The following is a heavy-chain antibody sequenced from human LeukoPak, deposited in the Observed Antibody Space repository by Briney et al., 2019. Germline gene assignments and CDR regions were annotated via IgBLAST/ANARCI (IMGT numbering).Heavy chain of an antibody. D-gene: IGHD4-11*01. Sequence: GRCLRLSCAVSGFTFSSYGMHWVRQAPGKGLEWVAVIWYDGSNKYYAESVKGRFTISRDSSKNTLDLQMNSLRAEDTAVYYCVRVGYTNYGIDYWGQGTLVTVSS. CDR2: IWYDGSNK. J-gene: IGHJ4*02. CDR3: VRVGYTNYGIDY. V-gene: IGHV3-33*01. CDR1: GFTFSSYG.